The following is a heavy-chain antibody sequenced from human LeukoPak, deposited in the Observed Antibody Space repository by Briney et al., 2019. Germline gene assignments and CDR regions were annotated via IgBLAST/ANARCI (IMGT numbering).Heavy chain of an antibody. Sequence: GGSLRLSCAASGFTFSSYGMHWVRQAPGKGLEWVAVIWYDGSNKYYADSVKGRFTISRDNSKNTLNLQMNSLRAEDTAVYYCARSDYSSSWHFDYWGQGTLVTVSS. CDR3: ARSDYSSSWHFDY. D-gene: IGHD6-13*01. CDR2: IWYDGSNK. V-gene: IGHV3-33*01. J-gene: IGHJ4*02. CDR1: GFTFSSYG.